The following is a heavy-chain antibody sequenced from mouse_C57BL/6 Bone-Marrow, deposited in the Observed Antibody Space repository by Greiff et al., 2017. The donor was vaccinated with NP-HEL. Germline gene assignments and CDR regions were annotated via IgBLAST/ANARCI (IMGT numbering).Heavy chain of an antibody. Sequence: EVMLVESGAELVRPGASVKLSCTASGFNIKDDYMHWVKQRPEQGLEWIGWIDPENGDTEYASKFQGKATITADTSSNTAYLQLSSLTSEDTAVYYCTGWLLRFAYWGQGTLVTVSA. CDR3: TGWLLRFAY. CDR1: GFNIKDDY. CDR2: IDPENGDT. J-gene: IGHJ3*01. D-gene: IGHD2-3*01. V-gene: IGHV14-4*01.